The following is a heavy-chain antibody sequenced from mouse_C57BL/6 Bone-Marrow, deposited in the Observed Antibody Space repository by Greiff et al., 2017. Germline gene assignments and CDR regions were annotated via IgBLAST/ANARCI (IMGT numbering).Heavy chain of an antibody. CDR2: ISDGGSFT. J-gene: IGHJ3*01. CDR1: GFTFSSYA. V-gene: IGHV5-4*03. Sequence: EVMLMESGAGLVKPGGSLKLSCAASGFTFSSYAMSWVRQTPVKRLEWIATISDGGSFTYYPDNVKGRFTISRDNAKNNLYLQMSHLKSEDTARYYCARVRGYGFAYWGQGTLVTVSA. D-gene: IGHD2-2*01. CDR3: ARVRGYGFAY.